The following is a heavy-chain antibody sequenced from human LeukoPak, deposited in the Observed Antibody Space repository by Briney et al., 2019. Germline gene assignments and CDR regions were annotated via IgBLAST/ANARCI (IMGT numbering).Heavy chain of an antibody. CDR2: IYYSGST. D-gene: IGHD4-17*01. V-gene: IGHV4-30-4*01. CDR3: ARDPKLRHYYYGMDV. CDR1: GGSISSGDYH. J-gene: IGHJ6*02. Sequence: SETLSLTCTVSGGSISSGDYHWSWIRQPPGKGLEWIGYIYYSGSTYYNPSLKSRVTISVDTSKNQFSLKLSSVTAADTAVYYCARDPKLRHYYYGMDVWGQGTTVTVSS.